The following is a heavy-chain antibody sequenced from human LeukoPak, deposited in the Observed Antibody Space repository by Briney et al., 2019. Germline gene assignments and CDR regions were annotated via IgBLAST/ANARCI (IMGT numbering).Heavy chain of an antibody. V-gene: IGHV4-34*01. CDR1: GGSFSGYY. J-gene: IGHJ4*02. Sequence: PSETLSLTCAVYGGSFSGYYWSWIRQPPGKGLEWIGEINHSGSTNYNPSLKSRATISVDTSKNQFSLKLSSVTAADTAVYYCAGRGAVADDGDDDYWGQGTLVTVSS. CDR2: INHSGST. CDR3: AGRGAVADDGDDDY. D-gene: IGHD6-19*01.